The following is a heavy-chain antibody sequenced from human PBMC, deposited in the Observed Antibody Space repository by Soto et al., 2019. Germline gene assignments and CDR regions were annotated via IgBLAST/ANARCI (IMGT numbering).Heavy chain of an antibody. CDR3: AKSAVAGTGKHYYYYAMDV. D-gene: IGHD6-19*01. Sequence: GGSLRLSCAASGFTFDDYVMHWVRQAPGKGLEWVSGISWNSGSIGYADSVKGRFTISRDNAKNSLYLQMNSLRAEDTALYYCAKSAVAGTGKHYYYYAMDVWGQGTTVTVSS. CDR2: ISWNSGSI. V-gene: IGHV3-9*01. J-gene: IGHJ6*02. CDR1: GFTFDDYV.